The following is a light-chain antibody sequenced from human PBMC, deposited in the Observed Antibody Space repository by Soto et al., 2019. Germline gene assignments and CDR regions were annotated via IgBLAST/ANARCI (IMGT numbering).Light chain of an antibody. CDR1: SSDVGGYNY. CDR2: DVS. V-gene: IGLV2-14*01. J-gene: IGLJ7*01. Sequence: QSALTQPASVSGCPGQSITISCTGTSSDVGGYNYVSWYQQHPGKAPKLMIYDVSNRPSGVSNRFSGSKSGNTASLTISGLQAEDEADYYCSSYTSSSTLHVFGTGTQLTVL. CDR3: SSYTSSSTLHV.